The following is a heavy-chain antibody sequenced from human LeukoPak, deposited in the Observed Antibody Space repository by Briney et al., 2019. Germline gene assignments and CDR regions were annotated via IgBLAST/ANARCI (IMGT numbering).Heavy chain of an antibody. CDR2: ISAYNGNT. CDR3: AREEGAPIAAANV. D-gene: IGHD6-13*01. Sequence: ASVKVSCKASGYTFTTYYISWVRQAPGQGLEWMGWISAYNGNTNYAQKFQGRVTMTTDTSTSTAYMELRSLRSDDTAVYYCAREEGAPIAAANVWGLGTMDTVSS. V-gene: IGHV1-18*01. J-gene: IGHJ3*01. CDR1: GYTFTTYY.